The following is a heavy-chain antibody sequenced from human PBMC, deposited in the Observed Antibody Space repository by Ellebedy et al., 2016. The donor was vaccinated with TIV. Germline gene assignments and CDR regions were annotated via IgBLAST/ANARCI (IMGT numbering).Heavy chain of an antibody. D-gene: IGHD6-6*01. Sequence: GESLKISXAASGFTFSSYAMSWVRQAPGKGLEWVSAISGSGGSTYYADSVKGRFTISRDNSKNTLYLQMNSLRAEDTAVYYCAKLVILSSSSEGFDYWGQGTLVTVSS. CDR1: GFTFSSYA. CDR2: ISGSGGST. V-gene: IGHV3-23*01. CDR3: AKLVILSSSSEGFDY. J-gene: IGHJ4*02.